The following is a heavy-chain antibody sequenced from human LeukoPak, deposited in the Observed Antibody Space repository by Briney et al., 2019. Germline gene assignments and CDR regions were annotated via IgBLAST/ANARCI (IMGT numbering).Heavy chain of an antibody. CDR1: GGSFSGYY. J-gene: IGHJ1*01. V-gene: IGHV4-34*01. CDR3: ARTSRAYYYDSSGYYSYEYFQH. Sequence: SETLSLTCAVYGGSFSGYYWSWIRQPPGKGLEWIGEINHSGSTNCNPSLKSRVTISVDTSKNQFSLKLSSVTAADTAVYYCARTSRAYYYDSSGYYSYEYFQHWGQGTLVTVSS. CDR2: INHSGST. D-gene: IGHD3-22*01.